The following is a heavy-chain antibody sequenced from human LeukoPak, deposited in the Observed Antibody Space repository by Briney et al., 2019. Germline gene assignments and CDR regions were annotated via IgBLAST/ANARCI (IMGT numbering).Heavy chain of an antibody. CDR2: FYYSGIT. CDR3: ARRYSGSYGGFDY. V-gene: IGHV4-61*01. CDR1: GGSVSGGTYY. J-gene: IGHJ4*02. Sequence: PSETLSLSCTVSGGSVSGGTYYWSWVRQPPGKGLEWIGHFYYSGITDYNPSLKSRVTISVDTSKNQFSLNLRSVTAADTAVYYCARRYSGSYGGFDYWGQGILVTVSS. D-gene: IGHD1-26*01.